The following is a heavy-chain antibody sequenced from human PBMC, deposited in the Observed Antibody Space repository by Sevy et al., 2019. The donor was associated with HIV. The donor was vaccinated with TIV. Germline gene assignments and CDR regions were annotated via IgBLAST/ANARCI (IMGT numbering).Heavy chain of an antibody. V-gene: IGHV3-23*01. D-gene: IGHD1-1*01. CDR1: GFTFSNTG. CDR3: AKPYRNSWKDFGY. J-gene: IGHJ4*02. Sequence: GGSLRLSCAASGFTFSNTGMRWVRQAPGKGLEWVSGISGSGDRTSYADSVKGRFTISRDNSKKTLYLQMNSMRAEDTALYYCAKPYRNSWKDFGYWGQGTLVTVSS. CDR2: ISGSGDRT.